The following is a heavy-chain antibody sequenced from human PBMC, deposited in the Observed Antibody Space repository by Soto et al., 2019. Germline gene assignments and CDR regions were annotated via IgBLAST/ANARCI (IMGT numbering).Heavy chain of an antibody. D-gene: IGHD7-27*01. CDR3: ALGRTGLDV. V-gene: IGHV3-7*01. J-gene: IGHJ6*02. Sequence: EVQLVESGGGLVQPGGSLRLSCAASGFTFNKYWMTWVRQAPGKGLEWVANIQQVGSEKYYVDSVKGRFTISRDNADNSLYLQMNGLRAEDTAVYYCALGRTGLDVWCQGTTVTVSS. CDR2: IQQVGSEK. CDR1: GFTFNKYW.